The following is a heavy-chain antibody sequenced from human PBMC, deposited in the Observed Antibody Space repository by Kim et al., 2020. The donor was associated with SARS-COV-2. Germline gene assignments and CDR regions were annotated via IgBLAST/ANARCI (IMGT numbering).Heavy chain of an antibody. Sequence: TYYNPARKSRVTISVDTSKNQFSLKLSSVTAADTAVYYCARDRRVRFDPWGQGTLVTVSS. CDR2: T. CDR3: ARDRRVRFDP. J-gene: IGHJ5*02. V-gene: IGHV4-39*07.